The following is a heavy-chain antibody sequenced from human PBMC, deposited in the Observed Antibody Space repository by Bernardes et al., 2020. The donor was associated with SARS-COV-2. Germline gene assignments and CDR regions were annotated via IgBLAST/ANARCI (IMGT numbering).Heavy chain of an antibody. V-gene: IGHV4-39*01. CDR3: ATSMMVVNAMDV. J-gene: IGHJ6*02. CDR1: GGSISSSFYY. CDR2: IFYSGST. D-gene: IGHD3-22*01. Sequence: SETLSLTCIVSGGSISSSFYYWGWISQPPGKGLEWIGSIFYSGSTHYNPYLKSRVTISVDTSKNQFSLKLSAVTAADTAVYYCATSMMVVNAMDVWGQGTTVTVSS.